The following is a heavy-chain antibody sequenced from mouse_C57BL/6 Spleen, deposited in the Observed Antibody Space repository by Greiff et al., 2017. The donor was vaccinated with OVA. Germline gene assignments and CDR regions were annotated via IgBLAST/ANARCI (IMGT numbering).Heavy chain of an antibody. V-gene: IGHV1-52*01. CDR2: IDPSDSET. Sequence: QQSCKASGYTFTSYWMHWVKQRPIQGLEWIGNIDPSDSETHYNQKFKDKATLTVDKSSSTAYMQLSSLTSEDSAVYYCARLSYDGYYEAYWGQGTLVTVSA. CDR3: ARLSYDGYYEAY. CDR1: GYTFTSYW. J-gene: IGHJ3*01. D-gene: IGHD2-3*01.